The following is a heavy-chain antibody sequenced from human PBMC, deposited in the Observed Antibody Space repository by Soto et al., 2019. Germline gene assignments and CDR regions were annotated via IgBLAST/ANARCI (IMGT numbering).Heavy chain of an antibody. CDR1: GYSFTTYY. CDR2: INPNSGGT. D-gene: IGHD6-13*01. J-gene: IGHJ4*02. CDR3: ARGVIAAGRGFDY. Sequence: GASVKVSCKASGYSFTTYYMHWVRQAPGQGLEWMGWINPNSGGTNYAQKFQGRVTMTRDTSISTAYMELSRLRSDDTAVYYCARGVIAAGRGFDYWGQGTLVTVSS. V-gene: IGHV1-2*02.